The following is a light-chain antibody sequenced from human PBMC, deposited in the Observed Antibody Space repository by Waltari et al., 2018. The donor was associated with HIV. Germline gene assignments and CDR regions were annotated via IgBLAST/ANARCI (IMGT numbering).Light chain of an antibody. J-gene: IGLJ1*01. V-gene: IGLV1-40*01. CDR3: QSYDVALGGFYL. Sequence: QSVLTQPPSVSGAPGQSVTISCSGSASNIGTNYDVNWYQQFPGPAPKLLIFGDYNRPSGVPDRFSGSKSGTSASLAITGLQPEDEADYYCQSYDVALGGFYLFGTGTTVTVL. CDR1: ASNIGTNYD. CDR2: GDY.